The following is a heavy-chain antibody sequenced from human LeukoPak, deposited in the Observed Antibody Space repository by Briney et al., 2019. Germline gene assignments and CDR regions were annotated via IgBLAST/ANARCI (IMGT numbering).Heavy chain of an antibody. CDR1: GGTFSSYA. CDR2: IIPIFGTA. Sequence: ASVKVSCKASGGTFSSYAISWVRQAPGQGLEWMGGIIPIFGTANYAQKFQGRVTITTDESTSTAYMELSSLRSEDTAVYYCAREPYDFSPGSVWGKGTTVTVSS. D-gene: IGHD3-3*01. CDR3: AREPYDFSPGSV. J-gene: IGHJ6*04. V-gene: IGHV1-69*05.